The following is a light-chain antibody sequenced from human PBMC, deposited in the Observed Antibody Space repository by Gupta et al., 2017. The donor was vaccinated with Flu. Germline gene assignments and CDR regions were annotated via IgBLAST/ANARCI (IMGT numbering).Light chain of an antibody. CDR3: QGWDSTV. J-gene: IGLJ3*02. CDR1: NIGSKQ. V-gene: IGLV3-9*01. CDR2: RDS. Sequence: SVALGQTARITCGGNNIGSKQVHWYQQKPGQAPVLVIYRDSNRPSGIPERFSGSNSGNTATLTISRAQAGDEADYYCQGWDSTVFGGGTKLTVL.